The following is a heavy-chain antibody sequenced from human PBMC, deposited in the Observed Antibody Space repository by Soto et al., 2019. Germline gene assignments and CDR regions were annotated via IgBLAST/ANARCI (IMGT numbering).Heavy chain of an antibody. CDR3: ARGNYYSMDV. CDR1: GFTFSNYW. CDR2: INSDGSTT. Sequence: QSGGSLRLSCAATGFTFSNYWMHWVRQTPGKGLVWVSRINSDGSTTNYADSVKGRFTISRDSAKNTLYLQMNSLRAEDTAVYYCARGNYYSMDVWGQGTTVTVSS. J-gene: IGHJ6*02. V-gene: IGHV3-74*01.